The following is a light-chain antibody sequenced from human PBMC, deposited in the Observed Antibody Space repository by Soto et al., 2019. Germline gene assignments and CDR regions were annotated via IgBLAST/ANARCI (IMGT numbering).Light chain of an antibody. CDR3: QTWGTGFQV. J-gene: IGLJ2*01. CDR2: LNNDGSH. CDR1: SGHSSYA. V-gene: IGLV4-69*01. Sequence: QTVLTQSPSASASLGASVKLTCTLSSGHSSYAIAWHQKQPGKGPRYLMDLNNDGSHSKGDGIPDRFSGSSSGAERYLIISSLPSEDEADYYCQTWGTGFQVFGGGTKVTVL.